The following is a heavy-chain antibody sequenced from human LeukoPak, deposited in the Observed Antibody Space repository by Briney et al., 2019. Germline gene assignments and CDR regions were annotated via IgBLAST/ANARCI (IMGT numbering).Heavy chain of an antibody. CDR2: ISADGRST. D-gene: IGHD5-18*01. V-gene: IGHV3-64D*08. J-gene: IGHJ4*02. CDR1: GFTFTKYA. CDR3: VKDIGGYSYGFFDY. Sequence: AGGSLRLSCSASGFTFTKYAIHWVRQAPGKGLEYVSAISADGRSTYYTDSVKGRFTLSRDNSKDILYLQMSSLRAEDTAVYYCVKDIGGYSYGFFDYWGQGTLVTVSS.